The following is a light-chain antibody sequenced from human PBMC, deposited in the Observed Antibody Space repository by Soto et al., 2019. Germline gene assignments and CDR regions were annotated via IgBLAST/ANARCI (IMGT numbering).Light chain of an antibody. CDR2: AAS. Sequence: DIQMTQSPSSVSASVGDRVTITCRSSQGISSWLAWYHQKPWKAPKLLIYAASRLQSWVPSRFSGSGSGTDLTLTISSLQPEDFATYYCQQANSFPLTFGGGTKVELK. J-gene: IGKJ4*01. CDR3: QQANSFPLT. CDR1: QGISSW. V-gene: IGKV1-12*01.